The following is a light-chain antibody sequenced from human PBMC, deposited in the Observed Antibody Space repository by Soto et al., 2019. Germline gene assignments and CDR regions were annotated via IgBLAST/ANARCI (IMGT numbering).Light chain of an antibody. J-gene: IGLJ2*01. V-gene: IGLV4-69*01. Sequence: QPVLTQSPSASASLGASVKLTCTLSSGHSTYAISWHQQQPEKGPRYLMKVNSDGSHSKGGGIPDRFSGSSSGAERYLTISSLQTEDEADYYCQTGGTGVVFGGGTKVTVL. CDR2: VNSDGSH. CDR3: QTGGTGVV. CDR1: SGHSTYA.